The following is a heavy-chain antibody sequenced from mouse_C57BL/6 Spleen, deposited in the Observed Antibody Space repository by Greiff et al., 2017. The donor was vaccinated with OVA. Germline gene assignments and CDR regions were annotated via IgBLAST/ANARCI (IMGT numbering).Heavy chain of an antibody. CDR3: AREYGSSYRGLFDY. CDR2: ISYDGSN. Sequence: EVKLMESGPGLVKPSQSLSLTCSVTGYSITSGYYWNWIRQFPGNKLEWMGYISYDGSNNYNPSLKNRISITRDTSKNQFFLKLNSVTTEDTATYYCAREYGSSYRGLFDYWGQGTTLTVSS. CDR1: GYSITSGYY. J-gene: IGHJ2*01. D-gene: IGHD1-1*01. V-gene: IGHV3-6*01.